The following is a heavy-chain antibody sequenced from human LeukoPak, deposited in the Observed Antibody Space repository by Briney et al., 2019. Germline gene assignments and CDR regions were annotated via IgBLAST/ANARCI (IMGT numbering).Heavy chain of an antibody. J-gene: IGHJ4*02. D-gene: IGHD6-13*01. CDR1: GGSISSYY. V-gene: IGHV4-59*08. Sequence: PSETLSLTCTVSGGSISSYYWSWIRQPPGKGLEWIGYIYYSGSTNYNPSLKSRVTISVDTSKNQFSLKLSSVTAADTAAYYCARHVRQQLVTTDYWGQGTLVTVSS. CDR2: IYYSGST. CDR3: ARHVRQQLVTTDY.